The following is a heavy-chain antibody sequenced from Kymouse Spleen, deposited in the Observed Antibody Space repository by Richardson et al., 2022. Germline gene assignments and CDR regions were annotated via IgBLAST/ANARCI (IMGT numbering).Heavy chain of an antibody. D-gene: IGHD6-13*01. CDR2: INHSGST. J-gene: IGHJ6*02. CDR3: ARGVSSSWPYYYYYGMDV. CDR1: GGSFSGYY. Sequence: QVQLQQWGAGLLKPSETLSLTCAVYGGSFSGYYWSWIRQPPGKGLEWIGEINHSGSTNYNPSLKSRVTISVDTSKNQFSLKLSSVTAADTAVYYCARGVSSSWPYYYYYGMDVWGQGTTVTVSS. V-gene: IGHV4-34*01.